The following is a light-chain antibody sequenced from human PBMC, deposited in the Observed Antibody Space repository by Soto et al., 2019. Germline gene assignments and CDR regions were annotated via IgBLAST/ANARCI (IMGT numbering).Light chain of an antibody. CDR2: GTT. V-gene: IGLV1-40*01. Sequence: QSVLTQPPSVSGAPGQRVTISCTGSSSNIGAGYDVHWYQQLPGTAPKLIIYGTTNRPSGVPDRFSGSKSGTSASLAITGLQAEDEADYYCQSYDGTLSGYYVFGIGTKVTV. J-gene: IGLJ1*01. CDR3: QSYDGTLSGYYV. CDR1: SSNIGAGYD.